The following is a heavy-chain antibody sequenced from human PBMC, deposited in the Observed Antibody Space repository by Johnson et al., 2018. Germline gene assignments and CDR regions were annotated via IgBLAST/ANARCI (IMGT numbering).Heavy chain of an antibody. J-gene: IGHJ6*03. D-gene: IGHD1-26*01. Sequence: QVQLVESGGDLVQPGGSXSLSCAASGFTFSSYYWSWIRQPPGKGLEWIGYIYYSGSTAYNPSLKSRVTISVDTSKRPFSLMLSPVTAADTAVYYCARWRSGLYSVLDHYYYMDGWGKGTTVTVSS. V-gene: IGHV4-59*01. CDR1: GFTFSSYY. CDR3: ARWRSGLYSVLDHYYYMDG. CDR2: IYYSGST.